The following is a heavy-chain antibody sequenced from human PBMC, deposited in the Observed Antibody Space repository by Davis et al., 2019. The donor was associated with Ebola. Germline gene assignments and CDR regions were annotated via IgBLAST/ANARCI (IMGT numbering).Heavy chain of an antibody. CDR2: IFHNGAFQ. CDR1: GFTFSSHA. J-gene: IGHJ4*02. CDR3: AADYFKTGGHLNS. D-gene: IGHD3-10*01. V-gene: IGHV3-30*04. Sequence: GESLKISCTASGFTFSSHAMHWVRQAPGKGLEWVAVIFHNGAFQYYADSVKGRYTISRDNSNNTLYLQMNSLTPDDTALYYCAADYFKTGGHLNSWGQGILVTVSS.